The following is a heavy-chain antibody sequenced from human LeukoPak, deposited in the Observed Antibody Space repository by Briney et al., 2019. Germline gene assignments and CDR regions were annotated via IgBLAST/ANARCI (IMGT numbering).Heavy chain of an antibody. D-gene: IGHD2-15*01. CDR2: ISYDGSNK. CDR3: AKDWIGYCSGGSCYDLDY. V-gene: IGHV3-30*18. Sequence: GRSLRLSCAVSGFTFSSYGMHWVRQAPGKGLEWVAVISYDGSNKYYADSVKGRFTISRDNSKNTLYLQMNSLRAEDTAAYYCAKDWIGYCSGGSCYDLDYWGQGTLVTVSS. CDR1: GFTFSSYG. J-gene: IGHJ4*02.